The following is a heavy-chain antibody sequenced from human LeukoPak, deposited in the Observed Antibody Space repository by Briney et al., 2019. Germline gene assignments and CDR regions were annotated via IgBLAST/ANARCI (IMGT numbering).Heavy chain of an antibody. CDR2: ISAYNGNT. CDR3: ARDCSGGSCYYYYGMDV. Sequence: GASVKVSCKASGYTFTSYGISWVRQAPGQGLEWMGWISAYNGNTNYAQKLQGRVTMTTDTSTSTAYMELRSLRSDDTAEYYCARDCSGGSCYYYYGMDVWGQGTTVTVSS. J-gene: IGHJ6*02. V-gene: IGHV1-18*01. CDR1: GYTFTSYG. D-gene: IGHD2-15*01.